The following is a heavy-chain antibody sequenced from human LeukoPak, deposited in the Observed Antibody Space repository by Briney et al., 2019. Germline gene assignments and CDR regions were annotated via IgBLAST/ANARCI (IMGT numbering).Heavy chain of an antibody. CDR3: ATVKNYYDSSGYHPRGGFDP. D-gene: IGHD3-22*01. J-gene: IGHJ5*02. V-gene: IGHV1-2*02. CDR1: GGTFSSYA. CDR2: INPNSGGT. Sequence: ASVKVSCKASGGTFSSYAISWVRQAPGQGLEWMGWINPNSGGTNYAQKFQGRVTMTRDTSISTAYMELSSLRSEDTAVYYCATVKNYYDSSGYHPRGGFDPWGQGTLVTVSS.